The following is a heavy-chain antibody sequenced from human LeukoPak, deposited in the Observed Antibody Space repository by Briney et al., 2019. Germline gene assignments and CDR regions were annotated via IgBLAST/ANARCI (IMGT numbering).Heavy chain of an antibody. Sequence: PGRSLRLSCAASGFTFSNYGMHWVRQAPVKGLEWVAVISYDGSNKYYADSVKGRFTISRDNSKNTLYLQMNSLRAEDTAVYYCAKDVTVTHYYYYYGMDVWGQGTTVTVSS. CDR1: GFTFSNYG. V-gene: IGHV3-30*18. D-gene: IGHD4-17*01. J-gene: IGHJ6*02. CDR2: ISYDGSNK. CDR3: AKDVTVTHYYYYYGMDV.